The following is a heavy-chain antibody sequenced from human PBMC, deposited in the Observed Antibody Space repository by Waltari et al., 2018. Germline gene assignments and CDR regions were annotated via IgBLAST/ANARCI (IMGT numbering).Heavy chain of an antibody. D-gene: IGHD6-19*01. CDR1: GGTFSTYA. V-gene: IGHV1-69*04. CDR2: IIPMRGIA. CDR3: ARDKRPLAACGWLDQ. J-gene: IGHJ1*01. Sequence: QVQLVQSGAEVKKPGSSVKVSCKASGGTFSTYAISWLRQAPGQGLEWMGRIIPMRGIANYAQKFQGRVTITADESTSTAYMELSSLRSEDTAMFYCARDKRPLAACGWLDQWGQGTLVSVSS.